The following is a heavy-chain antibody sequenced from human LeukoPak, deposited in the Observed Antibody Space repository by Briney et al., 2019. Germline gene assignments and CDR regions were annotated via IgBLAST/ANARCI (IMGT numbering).Heavy chain of an antibody. D-gene: IGHD6-19*01. Sequence: SGALSLTFIVSNGSITRVVYYGVWIRHSPGEGVEWIGSMNYSGTSYYSPSLKSRVTISVDTSKNQFSLKLRSVTAADTAVYYCASTRAVAFDWGQGTLVTVSS. CDR1: NGSITRVVYY. CDR3: ASTRAVAFD. V-gene: IGHV4-39*07. CDR2: MNYSGTS. J-gene: IGHJ4*02.